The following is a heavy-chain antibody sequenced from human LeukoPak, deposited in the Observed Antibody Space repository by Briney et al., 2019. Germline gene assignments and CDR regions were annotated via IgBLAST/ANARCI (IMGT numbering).Heavy chain of an antibody. CDR2: ISYDGRNK. CDR3: ARGGITGENDY. J-gene: IGHJ4*02. Sequence: GGSLRLSCAASGFTFSSSGMHWVRQAPGKGLEWVAVISYDGRNKYYADSVKGRYTISRDNSKNTLYLQMNSLRAEDTAVYYCARGGITGENDYWGQGTLVTVSS. CDR1: GFTFSSSG. V-gene: IGHV3-30*03. D-gene: IGHD1-20*01.